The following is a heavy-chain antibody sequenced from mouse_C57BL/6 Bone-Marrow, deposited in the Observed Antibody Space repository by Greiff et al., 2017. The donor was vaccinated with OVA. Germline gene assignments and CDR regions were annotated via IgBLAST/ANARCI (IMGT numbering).Heavy chain of an antibody. CDR1: GFTFSSYG. V-gene: IGHV5-6*01. CDR3: ARPLMARWFAY. CDR2: ISSGGSYT. D-gene: IGHD1-1*02. Sequence: EVQLVESGGDLVKPGGSLKLSCAASGFTFSSYGMSWVRQTPDKRLEWVATISSGGSYTYYPDSVKGRFTISRANAKNTLYLQMSSLKSEDTAMYYCARPLMARWFAYWGQGTLVTVSA. J-gene: IGHJ3*01.